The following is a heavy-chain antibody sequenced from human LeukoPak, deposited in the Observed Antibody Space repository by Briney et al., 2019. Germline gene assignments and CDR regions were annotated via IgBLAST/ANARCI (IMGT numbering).Heavy chain of an antibody. Sequence: PSETLSLTCTVSGYSISRGYYWGWIRQPPGKGLEWIGSIYHSGSTYYNPSLKSRVTISVDTSKNQFSLKLSSVTAADTAVYYCARLAAAGTSDAFDIWGQGTMVTVSS. CDR3: ARLAAAGTSDAFDI. CDR2: IYHSGST. V-gene: IGHV4-38-2*02. J-gene: IGHJ3*02. CDR1: GYSISRGYY. D-gene: IGHD6-13*01.